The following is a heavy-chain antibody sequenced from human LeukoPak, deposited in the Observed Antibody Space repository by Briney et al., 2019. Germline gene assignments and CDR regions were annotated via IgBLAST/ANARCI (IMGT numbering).Heavy chain of an antibody. CDR1: CGSISSYY. CDR3: ARDPYGDYVAGYYFDY. Sequence: SETLSLTCTVSCGSISSYYWSWLRQPAGKGLEWIGRIYTSGSTNYNPSLKSRVTMSVDTSKNQFSLKLSSVTAADTAVYYCARDPYGDYVAGYYFDYWGQGTLVTVSS. J-gene: IGHJ4*02. D-gene: IGHD4-17*01. V-gene: IGHV4-4*07. CDR2: IYTSGST.